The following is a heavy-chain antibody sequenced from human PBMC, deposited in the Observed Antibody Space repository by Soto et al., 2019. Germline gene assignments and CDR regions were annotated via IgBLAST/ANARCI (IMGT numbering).Heavy chain of an antibody. Sequence: SETLSLTCTVSGGSISSYYWSWIRQPPGKGLEWIVYIYYSASTNYNPSLKSRVTISVDTSKNLFSLKLSSVTAADTAVYFCASADYDILTRYLNWLDPWGKATLVTVFS. CDR2: IYYSAST. D-gene: IGHD3-9*01. V-gene: IGHV4-59*08. CDR3: ASADYDILTRYLNWLDP. CDR1: GGSISSYY. J-gene: IGHJ5*02.